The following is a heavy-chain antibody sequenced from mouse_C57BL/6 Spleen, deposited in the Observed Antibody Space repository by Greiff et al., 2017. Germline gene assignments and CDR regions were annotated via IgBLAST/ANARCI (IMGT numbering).Heavy chain of an antibody. CDR3: ARVYYYGSSYGYFDV. J-gene: IGHJ1*03. V-gene: IGHV3-6*01. Sequence: EVHLVESGPGLVKPSQSLSLTCSVTGYSFTSGYYWNWIRQFPGNKLEWMGYISYDGSNNYNPSLKNRISITRDTAKNQFFLKLNSVTTEDTATYNCARVYYYGSSYGYFDVWGTGTTVTVSS. CDR1: GYSFTSGYY. D-gene: IGHD1-1*01. CDR2: ISYDGSN.